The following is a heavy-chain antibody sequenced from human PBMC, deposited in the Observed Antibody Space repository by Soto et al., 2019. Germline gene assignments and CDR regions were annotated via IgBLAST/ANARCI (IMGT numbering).Heavy chain of an antibody. J-gene: IGHJ3*02. CDR3: ARLYPYYDFLTGSQMFAFDI. D-gene: IGHD3-9*01. Sequence: PSETLSLTCTVSGDSISSSYWSWLRQSPGKGLEWIGYIYYTGSTNYNPSLKGRVTISVDTSKKQFSLKLTSVTAADTAVFFCARLYPYYDFLTGSQMFAFDIWGQGTMDT. V-gene: IGHV4-59*01. CDR2: IYYTGST. CDR1: GDSISSSY.